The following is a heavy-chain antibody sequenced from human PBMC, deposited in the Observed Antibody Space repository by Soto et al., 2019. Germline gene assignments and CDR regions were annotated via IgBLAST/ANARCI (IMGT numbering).Heavy chain of an antibody. D-gene: IGHD3-16*01. CDR3: ARAAVATYTY. J-gene: IGHJ4*02. Sequence: QVQLQQWGAGLLKPSETLSLTCAVYGGSFSGYYWSWIRQPPGKGLEWIGEINHRGSTNYNPSLKSRVTISVDTSKHQFSLKLSSVTAADTAVYYCARAAVATYTYWGQGTLVTVSS. V-gene: IGHV4-34*01. CDR1: GGSFSGYY. CDR2: INHRGST.